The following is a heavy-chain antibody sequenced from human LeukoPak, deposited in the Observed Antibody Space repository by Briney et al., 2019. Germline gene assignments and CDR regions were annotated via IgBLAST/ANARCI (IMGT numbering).Heavy chain of an antibody. D-gene: IGHD5-18*01. CDR1: GGSISSYY. J-gene: IGHJ3*02. CDR3: ARDVGYTGAFDI. V-gene: IGHV4-59*12. CDR2: IYYSGST. Sequence: SETLSLTCTVSGGSISSYYWSWIRQPPGKGLEWIGYIYYSGSTNYNPSLKSRVTISVDTSKNQFSLKLSSVTAADTAVYYCARDVGYTGAFDIWGQGTMVTVSS.